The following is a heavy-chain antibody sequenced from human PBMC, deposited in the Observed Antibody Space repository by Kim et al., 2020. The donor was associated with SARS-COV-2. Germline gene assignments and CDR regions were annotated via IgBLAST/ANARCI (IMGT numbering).Heavy chain of an antibody. J-gene: IGHJ4*02. D-gene: IGHD6-19*01. CDR3: ARMSLAGTTFDY. Sequence: YADSVKGRFTISRDNAKNTLYLQMSSLTAEDTAVYYCARMSLAGTTFDYWGQGTPVTVST. V-gene: IGHV3-74*01.